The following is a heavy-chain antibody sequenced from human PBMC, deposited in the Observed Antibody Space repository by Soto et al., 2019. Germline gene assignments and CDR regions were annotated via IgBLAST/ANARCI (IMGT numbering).Heavy chain of an antibody. CDR1: GYTFTRLD. CDR2: MNPKSDT. V-gene: IGHV1-8*01. J-gene: IGHJ5*02. Sequence: GASVKVSCKASGYTFTRLDVNWVRQASGQGLEWMGWMNPKSDTGFAQKFQGRVTLTRDTSTSTVYMELSSLTFEDTAVYYCARYQEAEGFISWGQGTPVTVS. CDR3: ARYQEAEGFIS. D-gene: IGHD6-13*01.